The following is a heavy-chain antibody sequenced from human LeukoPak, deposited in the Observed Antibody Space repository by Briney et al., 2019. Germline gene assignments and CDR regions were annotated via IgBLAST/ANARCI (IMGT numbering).Heavy chain of an antibody. V-gene: IGHV3-74*01. J-gene: IGHJ2*01. Sequence: GGSLRLSCAASGFTFSRYWMHWVRQAPGKGLVWVSRINIDGSSTSYADSVKGRFTISRDNAKSTLYLQMNSLRAEDTAVYYCARGGSTAETQAPNWYFDLWGRGTLVTVSS. D-gene: IGHD2-21*02. CDR2: INIDGSST. CDR3: ARGGSTAETQAPNWYFDL. CDR1: GFTFSRYW.